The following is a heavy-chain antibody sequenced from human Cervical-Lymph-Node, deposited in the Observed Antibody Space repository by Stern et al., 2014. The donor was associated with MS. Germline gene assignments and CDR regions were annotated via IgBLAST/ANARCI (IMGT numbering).Heavy chain of an antibody. D-gene: IGHD2-15*01. CDR1: GFALRSYG. V-gene: IGHV3-30*18. J-gene: IGHJ6*02. Sequence: QLVESGGGVVQPGRSLRLSCAASGFALRSYGMHWVRQAPGKGLEWVAGISNDGNEKYSADSVQGRFPISRDNSKNTLSLQMNSLKTEDTAVYYCAKDRLFCSGGGCYAMDVWGQGTTVTVSS. CDR2: ISNDGNEK. CDR3: AKDRLFCSGGGCYAMDV.